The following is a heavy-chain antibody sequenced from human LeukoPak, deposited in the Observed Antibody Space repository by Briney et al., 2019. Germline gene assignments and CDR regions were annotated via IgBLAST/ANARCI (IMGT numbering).Heavy chain of an antibody. V-gene: IGHV4-39*01. D-gene: IGHD3/OR15-3a*01. Sequence: SETLSLTCAVSGGSINSSSYYWGWIRQPPGQGLEWLGSIYDSGNTYSNAPLKGRVSISVDTSKNQFSLKLSSVTPADTAVYYCARHISRDWRSQRGYGAFDIWGQGTMVTVSS. CDR1: GGSINSSSYY. J-gene: IGHJ3*02. CDR2: IYDSGNT. CDR3: ARHISRDWRSQRGYGAFDI.